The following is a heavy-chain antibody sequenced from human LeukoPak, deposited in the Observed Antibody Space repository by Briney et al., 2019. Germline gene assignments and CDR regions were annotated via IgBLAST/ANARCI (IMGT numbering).Heavy chain of an antibody. CDR3: TRHGGRDYYDSSEDAFDI. V-gene: IGHV3-73*01. J-gene: IGHJ3*02. CDR1: GFTFSGSA. CDR2: IRSKANSYAT. D-gene: IGHD3-22*01. Sequence: GGSLRLSCAASGFTFSGSAMHWVRQASGKGLEWVGRIRSKANSYATAYAASVKGRFTISRDDSKNTAYLQMNSLKTEDTAVYYCTRHGGRDYYDSSEDAFDIWGQGTMVIVSS.